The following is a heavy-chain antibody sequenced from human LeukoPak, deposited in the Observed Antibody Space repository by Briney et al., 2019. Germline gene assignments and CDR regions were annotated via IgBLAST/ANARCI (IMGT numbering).Heavy chain of an antibody. Sequence: ASVKVSCKASGGTFSSYAISWVRQAPGQGLERMGGIIPIFGTANCAQKFQGRVTITADESTSTAYMELSSLRSEDTAVYYCARSPVAHCSSTSCPNDYWGQGTLVTVSS. J-gene: IGHJ4*02. V-gene: IGHV1-69*01. D-gene: IGHD2-2*01. CDR2: IIPIFGTA. CDR3: ARSPVAHCSSTSCPNDY. CDR1: GGTFSSYA.